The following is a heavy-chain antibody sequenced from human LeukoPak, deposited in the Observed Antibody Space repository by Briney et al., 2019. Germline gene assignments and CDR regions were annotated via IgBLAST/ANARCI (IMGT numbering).Heavy chain of an antibody. V-gene: IGHV3-30*18. Sequence: GGSLGLSCAASGFTFSSYGMHWVRQAPGKGLEWVAVISYDGSNKYYADSVKGRFTISRDNSKNTLYLQMNSLRAEDTAVYYCAKPDRDDYYFDYWGQGTLVTVSS. CDR3: AKPDRDDYYFDY. CDR2: ISYDGSNK. D-gene: IGHD1-14*01. CDR1: GFTFSSYG. J-gene: IGHJ4*02.